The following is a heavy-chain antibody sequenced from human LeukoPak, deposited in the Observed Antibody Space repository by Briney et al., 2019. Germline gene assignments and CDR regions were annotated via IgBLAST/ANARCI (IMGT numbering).Heavy chain of an antibody. Sequence: SETLSLTCTVSGGSISSSSYYWGWICQPPGKGLEWIGSIYYSGSTYYNPSLKSRVTISVDTSKNQFSLKLSSVTAADTAVYYCAELTRNSRGWYSSSWYYFDYWGQGTLVTVSS. D-gene: IGHD6-13*01. CDR2: IYYSGST. CDR1: GGSISSSSYY. J-gene: IGHJ4*02. V-gene: IGHV4-39*01. CDR3: AELTRNSRGWYSSSWYYFDY.